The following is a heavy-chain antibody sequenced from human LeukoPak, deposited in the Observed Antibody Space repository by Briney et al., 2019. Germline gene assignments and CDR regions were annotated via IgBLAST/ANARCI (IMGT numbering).Heavy chain of an antibody. Sequence: PGGSLRLPCAASGFSSYSMNWVRQAPGKGLEWVSYISSSGSTIYYADSVKGRFTISRDNAKNSLYLQMNSLRAEDTAVYYCAELGITMIGGVWGKGTTVTISS. J-gene: IGHJ6*04. V-gene: IGHV3-48*04. D-gene: IGHD3-10*02. CDR1: GFSSYS. CDR2: ISSSGSTI. CDR3: AELGITMIGGV.